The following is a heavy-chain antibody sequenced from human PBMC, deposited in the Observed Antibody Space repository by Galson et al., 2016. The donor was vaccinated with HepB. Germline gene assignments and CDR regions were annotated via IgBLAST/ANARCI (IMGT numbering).Heavy chain of an antibody. D-gene: IGHD2-21*02. CDR2: IYSGGGT. V-gene: IGHV3-53*01. CDR1: GFSVSNNY. Sequence: SLRLSCAASGFSVSNNYMTWVRQAPGKGLEWVSLIYSGGGTSFADSVKGRFTISRDISKNTLYLQMNSLRAEDTAVYYCARGGASDASGYWGQGTLVTVSS. J-gene: IGHJ4*02. CDR3: ARGGASDASGY.